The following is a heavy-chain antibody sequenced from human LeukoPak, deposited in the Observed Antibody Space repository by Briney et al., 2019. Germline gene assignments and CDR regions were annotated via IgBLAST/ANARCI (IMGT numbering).Heavy chain of an antibody. J-gene: IGHJ5*02. V-gene: IGHV4-4*07. CDR1: GGSINSYY. CDR3: ARDVVPAAHREYNWFDP. Sequence: SETLSLTCTVSGGSINSYYFNWIRQPAGKGLECLKRTYTPGSTNYNPSLHRRVTMSIDTSKNQFSLKLTSVTAADTAVYYCARDVVPAAHREYNWFDPWGQGTLVNVSS. D-gene: IGHD2-2*01. CDR2: TYTPGST.